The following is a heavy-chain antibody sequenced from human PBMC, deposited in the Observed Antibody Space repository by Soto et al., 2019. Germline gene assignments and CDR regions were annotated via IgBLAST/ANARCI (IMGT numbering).Heavy chain of an antibody. D-gene: IGHD3-16*01. CDR3: AKALRFTFPTGSYMDV. Sequence: EVQLLESGGGLVQPGGSLRLSCAASGFTVSSYAMSWVVQAPGKGLEWVSVISGSGSTYSADSVKGRFTISRDSSKNTVYLQMNSLRAEDTAVYYCAKALRFTFPTGSYMDVWGRGTTVTVSS. CDR1: GFTVSSYA. J-gene: IGHJ6*03. CDR2: ISGSGST. V-gene: IGHV3-23*01.